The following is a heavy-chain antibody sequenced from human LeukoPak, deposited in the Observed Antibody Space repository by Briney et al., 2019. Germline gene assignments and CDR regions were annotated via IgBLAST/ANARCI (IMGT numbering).Heavy chain of an antibody. Sequence: GGSLRLSCAASGFTFSSYSMNWVRQAPGKGLEWVSYISSSSSIIHYADSVKGRFTISRDNAKNSLYLQMNSLRAEDTAVYYCAREFYSGNYFGWFDPWGQGTLVTVSS. V-gene: IGHV3-48*04. CDR2: ISSSSSII. CDR1: GFTFSSYS. D-gene: IGHD1-26*01. CDR3: AREFYSGNYFGWFDP. J-gene: IGHJ5*02.